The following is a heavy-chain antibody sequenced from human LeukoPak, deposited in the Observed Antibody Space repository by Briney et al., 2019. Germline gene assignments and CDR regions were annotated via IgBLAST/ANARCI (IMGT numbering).Heavy chain of an antibody. D-gene: IGHD1-14*01. Sequence: GKSLRLSCAASGFTVSSNYMSWVRQAAGKGLEWVSVIHDGGSTYYADSVKGRFTISRDNSKNTLYLQMNSLRAGDTAVYYCARTHPTGYFDYWGQGTLVTVSS. CDR3: ARTHPTGYFDY. J-gene: IGHJ4*02. CDR1: GFTVSSNY. CDR2: IHDGGST. V-gene: IGHV3-53*01.